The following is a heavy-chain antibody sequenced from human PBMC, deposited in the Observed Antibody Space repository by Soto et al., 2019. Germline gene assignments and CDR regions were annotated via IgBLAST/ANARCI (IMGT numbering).Heavy chain of an antibody. J-gene: IGHJ5*02. D-gene: IGHD6-13*01. V-gene: IGHV1-46*01. Sequence: ASVKVSCKASGYTFTSYYMHWVRQAPGQGLEWMGIINPSGGSTSYAQKFQGRVTMTRDTSTSTVYMELSSLRSEDTAVYYCATDLLIGAAAGTRNWFDPWGQGTLVTVSS. CDR1: GYTFTSYY. CDR2: INPSGGST. CDR3: ATDLLIGAAAGTRNWFDP.